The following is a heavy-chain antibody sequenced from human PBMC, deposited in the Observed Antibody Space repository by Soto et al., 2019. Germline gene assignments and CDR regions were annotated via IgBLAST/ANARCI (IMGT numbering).Heavy chain of an antibody. CDR3: ARGPREYCFDY. Sequence: QVQLVESGGGVVQPGRSLRLSCAASGFTFSSYVKHWVRQAPGKGLEWVAVIWYDGSNKYYADSVKGRFTISRDNSKNTLYLQMNSLSAEATAVYYCARGPREYCFDYWGQGTLVTVSS. CDR2: IWYDGSNK. D-gene: IGHD3-10*01. V-gene: IGHV3-33*01. J-gene: IGHJ4*02. CDR1: GFTFSSYV.